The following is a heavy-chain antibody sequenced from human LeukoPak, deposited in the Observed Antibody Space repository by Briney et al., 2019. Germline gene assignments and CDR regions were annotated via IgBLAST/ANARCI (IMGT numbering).Heavy chain of an antibody. CDR3: ASVVAVAGNDYFDY. CDR1: GGSFSGYY. J-gene: IGHJ4*02. Sequence: PSETLSLTCAVYGGSFSGYYWSWIRQPPGKGREWIGEINHSGSTNYNPYGKGRVTIAVDTSKNQFSLKLSTVTAADTDVYYCASVVAVAGNDYFDYWGQGTLVTVSS. D-gene: IGHD6-19*01. CDR2: INHSGST. V-gene: IGHV4-34*01.